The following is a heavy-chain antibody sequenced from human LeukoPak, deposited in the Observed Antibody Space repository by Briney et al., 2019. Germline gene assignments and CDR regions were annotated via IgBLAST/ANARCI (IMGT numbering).Heavy chain of an antibody. J-gene: IGHJ4*02. CDR2: ISYDGSSK. D-gene: IGHD3-9*01. CDR1: GFTFISYA. V-gene: IGHV3-30-3*01. Sequence: GGSLRLSCAASGFTFISYAMHWVRQAPGKGLEWVAVISYDGSSKFYADSVKGRFTISRDNSNDTLYLQMNSLRTEDTAVYYCARDVDYDIFCDSWGQGTPVTVSS. CDR3: ARDVDYDIFCDS.